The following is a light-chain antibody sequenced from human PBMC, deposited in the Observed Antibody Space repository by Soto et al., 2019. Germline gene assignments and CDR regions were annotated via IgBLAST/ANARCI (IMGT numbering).Light chain of an antibody. CDR1: QSVSSRY. J-gene: IGKJ4*01. CDR2: GAS. V-gene: IGKV3D-15*01. CDR3: QHYDNWPPLT. Sequence: EIVLTQSRGTLSLSPGERATLSCRASQSVSSRYLAWYQQKPGQAPRLLIYGASTRATGIPARFSGSGSGTEFTLTISSLQSEDSAVYYCQHYDNWPPLTFGGGTKVDIK.